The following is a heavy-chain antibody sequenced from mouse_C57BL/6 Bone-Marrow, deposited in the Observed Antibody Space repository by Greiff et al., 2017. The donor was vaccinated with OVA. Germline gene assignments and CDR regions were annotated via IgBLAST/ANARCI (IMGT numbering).Heavy chain of an antibody. Sequence: QVQLQQPGAELVKPGASVKMSCKASGYTFTSYWITWVKQRPGQGLEWIGDIYPGSGSTNYNQKFKGKSTLTVDKSSSTAYMQLSSLTSEDSAVYYCARPPHYYGSGYYAMDYWDQGTSVTVSS. D-gene: IGHD1-1*01. CDR1: GYTFTSYW. J-gene: IGHJ4*01. CDR2: IYPGSGST. CDR3: ARPPHYYGSGYYAMDY. V-gene: IGHV1-55*01.